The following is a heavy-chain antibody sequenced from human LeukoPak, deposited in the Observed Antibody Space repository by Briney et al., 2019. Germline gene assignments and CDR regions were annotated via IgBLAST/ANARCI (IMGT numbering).Heavy chain of an antibody. Sequence: GGSLRLSCAASGFMFSNYWMSWVRQAPGKGLEWVSAISGSGGSTYYADSVKGRFTISRDNSKNTLYLQMNSLRAEDTAVYYCAKDLGALTHGEGFWGQGTLVTVSS. CDR1: GFMFSNYW. CDR2: ISGSGGST. CDR3: AKDLGALTHGEGF. J-gene: IGHJ4*02. D-gene: IGHD3-16*01. V-gene: IGHV3-23*01.